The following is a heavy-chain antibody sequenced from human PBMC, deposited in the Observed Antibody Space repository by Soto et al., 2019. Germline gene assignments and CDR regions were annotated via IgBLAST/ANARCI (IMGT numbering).Heavy chain of an antibody. CDR2: IYYSGRT. J-gene: IGHJ3*02. Sequence: QVQLQESGPGLVKPSQTLSLTCTVSGGSISSGGYYWSWIRQHPGKGLEWIGYIYYSGRTYYNLLLKSRVNISVDTSKNQYYLKLSSVTAADTAVYYCAKNLMPSCGGGSCCPVFGICGHMKMVAVS. V-gene: IGHV4-31*03. CDR1: GGSISSGGYY. CDR3: AKNLMPSCGGGSCCPVFGI. D-gene: IGHD2-15*01.